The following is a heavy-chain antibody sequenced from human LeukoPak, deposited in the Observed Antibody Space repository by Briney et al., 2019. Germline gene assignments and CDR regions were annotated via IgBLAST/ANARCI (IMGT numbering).Heavy chain of an antibody. CDR1: AGSISNSTYY. Sequence: SETLSLTFIVFAGSISNSTYYSGWIRPPPRKGLEWIGSIYYSGYTYYNPSLKSRVTISVDTSKNQFSLKLSSVTAADTAVYYCARHSPGYYYYDMDVWGQGTTVTVSS. CDR2: IYYSGYT. CDR3: ARHSPGYYYYDMDV. J-gene: IGHJ6*02. V-gene: IGHV4-39*01.